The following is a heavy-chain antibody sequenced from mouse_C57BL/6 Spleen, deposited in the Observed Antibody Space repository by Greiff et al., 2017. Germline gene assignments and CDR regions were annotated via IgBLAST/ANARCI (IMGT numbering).Heavy chain of an antibody. D-gene: IGHD3-1*01. CDR3: ARASSGYVWFAC. Sequence: VQLKEPGGGLVNPGASLTLSCAASGYTFTDYGMHWVRQAPEKGLEWVGYISSGSSTIYYANKVKGRFTISRANAKNTLFLQMTSLRSEDTAMYYCARASSGYVWFACWDQGTLVTVSA. CDR2: ISSGSSTI. J-gene: IGHJ3*01. CDR1: GYTFTDYG. V-gene: IGHV5-17*01.